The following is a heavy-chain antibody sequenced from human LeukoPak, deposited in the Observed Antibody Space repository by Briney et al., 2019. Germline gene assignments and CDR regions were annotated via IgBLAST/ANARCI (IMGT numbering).Heavy chain of an antibody. CDR2: ISGSGGST. D-gene: IGHD3-10*01. J-gene: IGHJ5*02. V-gene: IGHV3-23*01. CDR3: ARAILYYGSGDNWFDP. CDR1: GFTFSSYA. Sequence: PGGSLRLSCAASGFTFSSYAMSWVRQAPGKGLEWVSTISGSGGSTYHADSVKGRFTISRDNSKNTLYLQMNSLRVEDTAVYYCARAILYYGSGDNWFDPWGQGTLVTVSS.